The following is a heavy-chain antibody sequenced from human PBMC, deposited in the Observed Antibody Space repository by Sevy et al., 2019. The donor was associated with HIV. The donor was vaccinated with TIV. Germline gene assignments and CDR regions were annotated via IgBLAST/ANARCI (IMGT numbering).Heavy chain of an antibody. J-gene: IGHJ5*02. CDR3: ARDKVTTVTTNWFDP. CDR1: GYTFNGYY. V-gene: IGHV1-2*02. CDR2: INPNSGGT. Sequence: ASVKVSCKASGYTFNGYYMHWVRQAPGQGLEWMGWINPNSGGTNYAQKFQGRVTMTRDTSISTAYMELSRLRSDDTAVYYCARDKVTTVTTNWFDPWGQGTLVTVSS. D-gene: IGHD4-4*01.